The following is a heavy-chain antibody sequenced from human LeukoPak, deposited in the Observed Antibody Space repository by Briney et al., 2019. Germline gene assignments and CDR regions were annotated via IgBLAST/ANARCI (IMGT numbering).Heavy chain of an antibody. CDR3: AGRLRGFYFDY. CDR1: GVSFSAYY. Sequence: SETLSLTCAAYGVSFSAYYWSWIRQPPGKGLEWIGEINHRGSTNYNPSLKSRVTISVDTSKNQFSLKLSSVTAADTAVYYCAGRLRGFYFDYWGQGTLVTVSS. J-gene: IGHJ4*02. CDR2: INHRGST. V-gene: IGHV4-34*01. D-gene: IGHD3-16*01.